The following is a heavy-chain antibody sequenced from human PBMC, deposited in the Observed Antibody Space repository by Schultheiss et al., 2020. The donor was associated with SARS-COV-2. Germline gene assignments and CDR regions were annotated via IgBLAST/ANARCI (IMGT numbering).Heavy chain of an antibody. V-gene: IGHV3-21*05. CDR1: GFTFSSYG. D-gene: IGHD2-8*01. CDR2: ILSSGSYT. Sequence: GGSLRLSCAASGFTFSSYGMHWVRQAPGKGLEWVSHILSSGSYTNYADSVKGRFTISRDNAKSSLFLQMNSLRAEDTAVYYCARVGRDCSHGVCYNAEYFQYWGQGTLVTVSS. J-gene: IGHJ1*01. CDR3: ARVGRDCSHGVCYNAEYFQY.